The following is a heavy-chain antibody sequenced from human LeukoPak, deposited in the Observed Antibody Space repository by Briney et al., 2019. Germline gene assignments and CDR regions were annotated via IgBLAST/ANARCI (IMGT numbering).Heavy chain of an antibody. Sequence: PGGSLRLSCAASGLTFNSYWMHWVRQVAGKGLVWVAHINGDASNRTYADSVKGRFTISRDNAKNTLYLQMNSPRVDDTAVYYCARAMPHDNWFDPWGQGSLVTVSS. CDR2: INGDASNR. D-gene: IGHD2-2*01. CDR3: ARAMPHDNWFDP. V-gene: IGHV3-74*03. CDR1: GLTFNSYW. J-gene: IGHJ5*02.